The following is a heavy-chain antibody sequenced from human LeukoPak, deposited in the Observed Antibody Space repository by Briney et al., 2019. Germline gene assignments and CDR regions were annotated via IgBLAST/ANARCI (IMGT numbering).Heavy chain of an antibody. D-gene: IGHD4-23*01. V-gene: IGHV1-69*01. CDR1: GGTFSSYA. CDR2: IIPIFGTA. CDR3: ARGGYGGNRDYYYGMDV. J-gene: IGHJ6*02. Sequence: GSSVKVSCKASGGTFSSYAISWVRQAPGQGLEWMGGIIPIFGTANYAQKFQGRVTITADESTSTAYMELSSLRSEETAVYYWARGGYGGNRDYYYGMDVWGQGTTVTVSS.